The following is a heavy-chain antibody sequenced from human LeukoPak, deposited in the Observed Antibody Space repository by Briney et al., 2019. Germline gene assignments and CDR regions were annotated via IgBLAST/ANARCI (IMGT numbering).Heavy chain of an antibody. J-gene: IGHJ4*02. CDR1: GFTFSSYA. CDR3: ARGIGGPDY. D-gene: IGHD4-23*01. V-gene: IGHV3-23*01. CDR2: IRGSGDNT. Sequence: RGSLRLSCAAPGFTFSSYAMSWVRQAPGKGLEWLSVIRGSGDNTYYADSVKGRFTTSRDNPKSTLYLQMNSLRAEDTAIYYCARGIGGPDYWGRGTLVTVSS.